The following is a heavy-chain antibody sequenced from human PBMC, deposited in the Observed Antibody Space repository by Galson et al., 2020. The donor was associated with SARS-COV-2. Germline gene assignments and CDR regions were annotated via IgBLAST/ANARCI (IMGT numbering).Heavy chain of an antibody. CDR1: GFRSSRNW. Sequence: PGGSLRLSCAASGFRSSRNWMSWVRQAPGKGLQWVANIKQDGSDRYYVDSVKGRFTISSDYAKNSVYLQMNNLRADDTAVYYCARDEDGYNDFWGQGTLVAVSS. V-gene: IGHV3-7*01. CDR3: ARDEDGYNDF. J-gene: IGHJ4*02. D-gene: IGHD5-18*01. CDR2: IKQDGSDR.